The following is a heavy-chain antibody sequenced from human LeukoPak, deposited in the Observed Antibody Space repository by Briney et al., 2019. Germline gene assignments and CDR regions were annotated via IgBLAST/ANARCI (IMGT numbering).Heavy chain of an antibody. CDR1: GYTLTELS. CDR2: FDPKNGEA. D-gene: IGHD5-24*01. Sequence: ASVKVSCKVSGYTLTELSMHWVRQAPGKGLEWMGRFDPKNGEAIYAQRFQGRVSMTEDTSTDTAYMELSSLRSEDTAVYYCARVRDDGYYYYYYIDVWGKGTTVTVSS. J-gene: IGHJ6*03. V-gene: IGHV1-24*01. CDR3: ARVRDDGYYYYYYIDV.